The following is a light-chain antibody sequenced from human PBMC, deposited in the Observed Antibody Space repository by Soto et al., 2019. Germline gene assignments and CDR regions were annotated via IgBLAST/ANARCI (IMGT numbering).Light chain of an antibody. V-gene: IGLV2-14*01. CDR3: SSYTSSSTSV. J-gene: IGLJ1*01. CDR2: DVS. Sequence: QSALTQPASVSGSPGQSITISCTGNSSDVGGYNYVSWYQQHPGKAPKLMIYDVSNRPSGVSNRFSGSKSGNTASLTISGLQAEDEADYYCSSYTSSSTSVFGTGTKVTVL. CDR1: SSDVGGYNY.